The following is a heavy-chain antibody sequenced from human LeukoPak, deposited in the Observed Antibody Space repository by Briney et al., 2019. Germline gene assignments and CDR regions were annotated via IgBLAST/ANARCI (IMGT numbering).Heavy chain of an antibody. CDR1: GFTFRNYW. Sequence: GGSLRLSCGASGFTFRNYWMTWVRQVPGKGLEWVVNINEGGNEKNYVDSVKGRFTVSRDNAQNSLYLQMNSLRVEDTAVYYCARHPNSNWDYWGQGTLVTVSS. CDR2: INEGGNEK. J-gene: IGHJ4*02. CDR3: ARHPNSNWDY. V-gene: IGHV3-7*03. D-gene: IGHD1-1*01.